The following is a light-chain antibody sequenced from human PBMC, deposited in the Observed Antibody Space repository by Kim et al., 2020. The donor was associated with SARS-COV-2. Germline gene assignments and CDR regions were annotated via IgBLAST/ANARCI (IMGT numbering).Light chain of an antibody. CDR2: AAS. V-gene: IGKV1-39*01. CDR3: QQSYRALPVT. J-gene: IGKJ4*02. CDR1: QAISIY. Sequence: SVGDRVTITCRASQAISIYLHWYQQKPGKAPRLLIFAASNLQSGVPSRFSGSGSGTEFTLTISSLQPEDSGTYYCQQSYRALPVTFGGGTKVEIK.